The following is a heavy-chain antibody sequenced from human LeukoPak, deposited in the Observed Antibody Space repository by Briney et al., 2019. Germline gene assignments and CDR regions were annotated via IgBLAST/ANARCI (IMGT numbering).Heavy chain of an antibody. D-gene: IGHD3-22*01. Sequence: PSETLSLTCTVSGGSINSGGYYWSWIRQPAGKGLEWIGRIYSSGSTNYNPSLKSRVTMSVDTSKNQFSLKLSSVTAADTAVYYCARMIVPLFDPWSQGTLVTVSS. J-gene: IGHJ5*02. CDR2: IYSSGST. CDR1: GGSINSGGYY. V-gene: IGHV4-61*02. CDR3: ARMIVPLFDP.